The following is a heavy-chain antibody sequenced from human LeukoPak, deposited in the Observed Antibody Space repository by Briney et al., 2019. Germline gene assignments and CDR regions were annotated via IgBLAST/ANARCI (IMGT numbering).Heavy chain of an antibody. J-gene: IGHJ2*01. CDR2: IYYSGST. CDR1: GNSISSGDNY. CDR3: AREINMIVVVNWYFDL. Sequence: PSETLSLTCTVSGNSISSGDNYWSWIRQPAGKGLEWIGRIYYSGSTYYNPSLKSRVTISVDTSKNQFSLKLSSVTAADTAVYYCAREINMIVVVNWYFDLWGRGTLATVSS. V-gene: IGHV4-39*07. D-gene: IGHD3-22*01.